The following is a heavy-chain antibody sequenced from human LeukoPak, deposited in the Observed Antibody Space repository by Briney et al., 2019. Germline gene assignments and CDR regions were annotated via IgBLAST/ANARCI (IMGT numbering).Heavy chain of an antibody. D-gene: IGHD3-22*01. CDR3: SRASYYYDSIGYPGYYFDY. V-gene: IGHV1-2*02. CDR1: GYTFTEYF. J-gene: IGHJ4*02. Sequence: SVKVSCKSSGYTFTEYFVHWVRQATRQGLEWMGWINPNSGGTNYAQKFQGRVTMTRDTSTSTAYMELSRLRSDDTAVYYCSRASYYYDSIGYPGYYFDYWGQGTLVTVSS. CDR2: INPNSGGT.